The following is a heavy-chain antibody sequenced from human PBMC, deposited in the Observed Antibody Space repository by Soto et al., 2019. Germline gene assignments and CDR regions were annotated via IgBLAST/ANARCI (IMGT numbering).Heavy chain of an antibody. Sequence: QVQLVQSGAEVKKPGASVKVSCKASGYTFTSYDIKWVRQATGQGLEWMGWMNLNSGNTAYAQKFQGRVTMTRNTSISTAYLELSSLRAEETAVYYCAREVAGTFVPWGQGTLVTVSS. CDR2: MNLNSGNT. CDR1: GYTFTSYD. D-gene: IGHD3-16*01. CDR3: AREVAGTFVP. V-gene: IGHV1-8*01. J-gene: IGHJ5*02.